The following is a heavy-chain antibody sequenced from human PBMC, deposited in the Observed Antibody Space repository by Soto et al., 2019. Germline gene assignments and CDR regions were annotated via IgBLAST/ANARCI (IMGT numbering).Heavy chain of an antibody. CDR2: IYYSGST. V-gene: IGHV4-31*03. Sequence: QVQLQESGPGLVKPSQTLSLTCTVSGGSISSGGYYWSWIRQHPGKGLEWIGYIYYSGSTYYNPSRNNRVTVSVDTSNNQFSLKLSSVAAADTDVYYFAYYGSGKGWFDPWSQGTLVTVSS. CDR3: AYYGSGKGWFDP. D-gene: IGHD3-10*01. J-gene: IGHJ5*02. CDR1: GGSISSGGYY.